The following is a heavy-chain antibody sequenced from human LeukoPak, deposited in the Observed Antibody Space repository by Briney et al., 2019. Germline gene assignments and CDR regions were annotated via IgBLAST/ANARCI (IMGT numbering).Heavy chain of an antibody. D-gene: IGHD3-16*02. CDR3: ARADYDYVWGSYRQYYFDY. J-gene: IGHJ4*02. CDR1: GFTFSSYW. CDR2: IKQGGSEE. V-gene: IGHV3-7*01. Sequence: PGGSLRLSCAASGFTFSSYWMSWVRQAPGKGLEWVANIKQGGSEEYYVDSVKGRFTISRDNAKNSLYLQMNSLRAEDTAVYYCARADYDYVWGSYRQYYFDYWGQGTLVTVSS.